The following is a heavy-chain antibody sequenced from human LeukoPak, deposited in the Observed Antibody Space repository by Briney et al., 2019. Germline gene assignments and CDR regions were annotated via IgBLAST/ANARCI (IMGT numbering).Heavy chain of an antibody. J-gene: IGHJ6*02. CDR3: ARTDYGMDV. Sequence: GGSLRLSCAASGFTFISYEMNWVRQAPGKGLEWVSYISSSGGSAICYADSVKGRFTISRDNAKNSLYLQMNSLRAEDTAVYYCARTDYGMDVWGQGTMVTVSS. CDR2: ISSSGGSAI. V-gene: IGHV3-48*03. CDR1: GFTFISYE.